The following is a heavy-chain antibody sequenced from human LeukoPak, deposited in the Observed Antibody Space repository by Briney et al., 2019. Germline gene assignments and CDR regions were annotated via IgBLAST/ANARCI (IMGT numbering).Heavy chain of an antibody. Sequence: GGSLRLSCAASGFPFSSYAMYWVRQAPGKGLVWVARIHGDGDNISYADSVRGRFTISRDNAKDTLYLHMNSLRPEDTSVYYCARAQVGAPTDLWGQGTLVTVSS. CDR2: IHGDGDNI. CDR1: GFPFSSYA. CDR3: ARAQVGAPTDL. J-gene: IGHJ5*02. D-gene: IGHD1-26*01. V-gene: IGHV3-74*01.